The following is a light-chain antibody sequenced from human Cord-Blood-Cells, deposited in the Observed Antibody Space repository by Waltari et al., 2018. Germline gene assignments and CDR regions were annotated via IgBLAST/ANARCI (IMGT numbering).Light chain of an antibody. Sequence: QSALTQPASVSGSPGQSITISCTGTSSYVGGYNSVSCYQQHPGKAPKLMIYDVSNRPSGVSNRFSGSKSGNTASLTISGLQAEDEADYYCSSYTSSIYVFGTGTKVTVL. J-gene: IGLJ1*01. CDR3: SSYTSSIYV. V-gene: IGLV2-14*01. CDR2: DVS. CDR1: SSYVGGYNS.